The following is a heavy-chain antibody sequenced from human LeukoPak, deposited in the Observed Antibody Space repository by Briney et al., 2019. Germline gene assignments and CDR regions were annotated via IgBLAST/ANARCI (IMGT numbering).Heavy chain of an antibody. V-gene: IGHV4-39*01. CDR3: AGHQFYDSSGLDY. J-gene: IGHJ4*02. CDR1: GGSISSSSYY. D-gene: IGHD3-22*01. CDR2: IYYSGST. Sequence: SETLSLTCTVSGGSISSSSYYWGWIRQPPGKGLEWIGSIYYSGSTYYNPSLKSRVTISVDTSKNQFSLKLSSVTAADTAVYYCAGHQFYDSSGLDYWGQGTLVTVSS.